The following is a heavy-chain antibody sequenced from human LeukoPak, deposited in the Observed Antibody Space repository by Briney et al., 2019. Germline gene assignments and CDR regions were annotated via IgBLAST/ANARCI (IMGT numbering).Heavy chain of an antibody. CDR1: GFTFSSYG. CDR2: ISGSGGST. J-gene: IGHJ3*02. V-gene: IGHV3-23*01. D-gene: IGHD6-19*01. CDR3: AKRETSTAGPAFDI. Sequence: GRSLRLSCAASGFTFSSYGMHWVRQAPGKGLEWVSVISGSGGSTYYADSVKGRFTISRDNSKNTLYMQMNSLRAEDTAVYYCAKRETSTAGPAFDIWGQGTMVTVSS.